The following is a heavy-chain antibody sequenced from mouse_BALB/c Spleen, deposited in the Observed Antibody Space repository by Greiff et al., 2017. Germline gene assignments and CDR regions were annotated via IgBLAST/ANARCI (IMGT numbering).Heavy chain of an antibody. V-gene: IGHV5-6*01. CDR1: GFTFSSYG. CDR3: ARHEGAYYAMDY. J-gene: IGHJ4*01. Sequence: EVKLVESGGDLVKPGGSLKLSCAASGFTFSSYGMSWVRQTPDKRLEWVATISSGGSYTYYPDSVKGRFTISRDNAKNTLYLQMSSLKSEDTAMYYCARHEGAYYAMDYWGQGTSVTVSS. CDR2: ISSGGSYT.